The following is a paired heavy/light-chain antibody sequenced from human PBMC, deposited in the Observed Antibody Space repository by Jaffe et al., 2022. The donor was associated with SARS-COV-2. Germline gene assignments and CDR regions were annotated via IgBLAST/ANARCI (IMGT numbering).Heavy chain of an antibody. V-gene: IGHV4-39*01. J-gene: IGHJ5*02. CDR2: VYYGGST. CDR3: ARHRIAAAEGNWFDP. Sequence: QLQLQESGPGLVEPSETLSLTCTVSGGSISSDYYFWGYIRQAPGKGLEWIGSVYYGGSTHYNPSLKSRVIISIDTSKNQFSLKLHSVTAADTAIYYCARHRIAAAEGNWFDPWGQGAQVTVSS. CDR1: GGSISSDYYF. D-gene: IGHD6-25*01.
Light chain of an antibody. Sequence: QSALTQPASVSGSPGQSITVSCTGTRNDVGNYNLVSWYQHHPGKAPKLIIYEVNKRPSGVSSRFSASKSGNTASLTISGLQTGDEADYYCCSYAGLSTSWVFGGGTKLTVL. V-gene: IGLV2-23*02. CDR3: CSYAGLSTSWV. CDR1: RNDVGNYNL. CDR2: EVN. J-gene: IGLJ3*02.